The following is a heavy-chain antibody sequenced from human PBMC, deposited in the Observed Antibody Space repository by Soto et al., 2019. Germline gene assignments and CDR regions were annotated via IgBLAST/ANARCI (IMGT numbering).Heavy chain of an antibody. Sequence: QVQLVESGGGVVQPGRSLRLSCAASGFTFSSYGMHWVRQAPGKGLEWVAVISYDGSNKYYADPVKGRFTISRDNSKNTLYLQMNSLRAEDTAVYYCAKWNGGFDYWGQGTLVTVSS. CDR2: ISYDGSNK. V-gene: IGHV3-30*18. CDR3: AKWNGGFDY. J-gene: IGHJ4*02. CDR1: GFTFSSYG. D-gene: IGHD3-16*01.